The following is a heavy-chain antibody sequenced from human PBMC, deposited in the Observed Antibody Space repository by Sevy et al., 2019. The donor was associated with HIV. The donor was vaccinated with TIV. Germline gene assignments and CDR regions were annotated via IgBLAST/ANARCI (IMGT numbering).Heavy chain of an antibody. D-gene: IGHD3-10*01. Sequence: GESLKISCAASGFTFSSYSMNWVRQAPGKGLEWVSSISSSSSYIYYADSVKGRFTISRDNAKNSLYLQMNSLRAEDTAVYYCARDPGITMVRGVNPNWFDPWGQGTLVTVSS. CDR3: ARDPGITMVRGVNPNWFDP. CDR1: GFTFSSYS. J-gene: IGHJ5*02. V-gene: IGHV3-21*01. CDR2: ISSSSSYI.